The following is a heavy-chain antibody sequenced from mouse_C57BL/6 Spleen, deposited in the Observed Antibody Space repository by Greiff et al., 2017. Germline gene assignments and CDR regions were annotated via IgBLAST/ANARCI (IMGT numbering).Heavy chain of an antibody. D-gene: IGHD4-1*01. V-gene: IGHV5-9*01. CDR3: ARQPLGRGDWFAY. Sequence: EVMLVESGGGLVKPGGSLKLSCAASGFTFSSYTMSWVRQTPEKRLEWVATISGGGGNTYYPDSVKGRFTISRDNAKNTLYLQMSSLRSEDTALYYCARQPLGRGDWFAYWGQGTLVTVSA. CDR1: GFTFSSYT. J-gene: IGHJ3*01. CDR2: ISGGGGNT.